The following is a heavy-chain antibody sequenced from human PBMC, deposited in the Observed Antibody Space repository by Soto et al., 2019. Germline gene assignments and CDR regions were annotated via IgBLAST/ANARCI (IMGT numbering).Heavy chain of an antibody. D-gene: IGHD2-2*02. CDR1: GRSITSYY. Sequence: QVVLQESGPGLVKPSETLSLTCSVSGRSITSYYWSWVRQPPGKRLGWIGYIYDNGITSQNPSLNSRGTTTEITCHTQCSLSQTLAPGVGTAAHYRARASDLKRRPNIPDSWGQGTLFT. CDR2: IYDNGIT. CDR3: ARASDLKRRPNIPDS. V-gene: IGHV4-59*12. J-gene: IGHJ4*02.